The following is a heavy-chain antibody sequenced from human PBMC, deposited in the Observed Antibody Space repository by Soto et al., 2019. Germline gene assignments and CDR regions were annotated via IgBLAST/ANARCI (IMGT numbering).Heavy chain of an antibody. V-gene: IGHV3-30-3*01. CDR1: GFTFSSYA. CDR2: ISYDGSNK. J-gene: IGHJ4*02. Sequence: SLRLSCAASGFTFSSYAMHWVRQAPGKGLEWVAVISYDGSNKYYADSVKGRFTISRDNSKNTLYLQMNSLRAEDTAVYYCARLPIVVVPAAAERDYWGQGTLVTVSS. CDR3: ARLPIVVVPAAAERDY. D-gene: IGHD2-2*01.